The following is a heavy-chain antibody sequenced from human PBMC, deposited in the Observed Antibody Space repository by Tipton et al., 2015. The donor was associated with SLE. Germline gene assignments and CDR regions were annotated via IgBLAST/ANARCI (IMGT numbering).Heavy chain of an antibody. D-gene: IGHD6-13*01. CDR2: MYPSGST. V-gene: IGHV4-38-2*01. CDR1: GYSISSGYY. J-gene: IGHJ4*02. Sequence: TLSLTCAVSGYSISSGYYWGWIRQPPEKGLEWIASMYPSGSTYYNPSLKSRVTISVDTSKNQFSLKLSSVTAADTAVYYCASCIAAAGTGFDYWGQGTLVTVSS. CDR3: ASCIAAAGTGFDY.